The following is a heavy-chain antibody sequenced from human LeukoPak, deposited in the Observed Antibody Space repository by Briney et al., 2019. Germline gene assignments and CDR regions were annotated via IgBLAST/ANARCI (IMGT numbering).Heavy chain of an antibody. CDR3: ARVLGYCTNGVCYVFDY. Sequence: GASVKVSCKASGYTFTSYDINWVRQATGQGLEWMGWMNPNSSNTGYAQKFQGRVTMTRNTSISTAYMELSSLRSEDTAVYYCARVLGYCTNGVCYVFDYWGQGTLVTVSS. D-gene: IGHD2-8*01. J-gene: IGHJ4*02. CDR2: MNPNSSNT. V-gene: IGHV1-8*01. CDR1: GYTFTSYD.